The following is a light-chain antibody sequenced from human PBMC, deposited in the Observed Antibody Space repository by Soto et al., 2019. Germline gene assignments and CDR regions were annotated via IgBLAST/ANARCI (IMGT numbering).Light chain of an antibody. CDR2: QAS. CDR3: QHYNSYPYS. V-gene: IGKV1-5*03. Sequence: DIQMTQSPSTLSASVGERVTITCRASQTINEWLAWYQQKIGKAPKVLIYQASTLASAVTSRFSSSGSVTTFTLTISSLQTDDAATYYCQHYNSYPYSFGQGTKLEI. J-gene: IGKJ2*03. CDR1: QTINEW.